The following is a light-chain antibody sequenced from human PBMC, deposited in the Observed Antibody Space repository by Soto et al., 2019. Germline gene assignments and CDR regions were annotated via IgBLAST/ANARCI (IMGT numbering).Light chain of an antibody. CDR3: SSYTGSSINTVV. CDR2: EVS. Sequence: QSALTQPASVSGSPGQSIAISGTGTSSDVGGYNYVSWYQQHPGKAPKLMIFEVSYRPSGVSNRFSGSKSGNTASLTISGLQAEDEADYYCSSYTGSSINTVVFGGGTKLTVL. J-gene: IGLJ2*01. CDR1: SSDVGGYNY. V-gene: IGLV2-14*01.